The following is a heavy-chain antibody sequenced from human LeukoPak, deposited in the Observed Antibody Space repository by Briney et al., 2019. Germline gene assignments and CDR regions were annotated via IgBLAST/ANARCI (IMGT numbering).Heavy chain of an antibody. J-gene: IGHJ4*02. CDR2: ISYDGSNK. CDR3: GLLSGELGG. Sequence: PGRSLRLFCAASGFTFSSYGMHWVRQAPGKGLEWVAVISYDGSNKYYADSVKGRFTISRDNAKNTLHLQMNSLRVEDTAVYYCGLLSGELGGWGQGTLATVSS. CDR1: GFTFSSYG. V-gene: IGHV3-30*03. D-gene: IGHD3-16*01.